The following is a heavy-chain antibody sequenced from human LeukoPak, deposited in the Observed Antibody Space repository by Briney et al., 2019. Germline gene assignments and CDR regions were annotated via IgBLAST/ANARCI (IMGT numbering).Heavy chain of an antibody. CDR2: ISSSSSYI. Sequence: GGSLRLSCAASGFTFSSYSMNWVRQAPGKGLEWVSSISSSSSYIYYADSVKGRFTISRDNAKNSLYLQMNSLRAEDTAVYYCARDPQLTGDGGYWGQGTLVTVSS. V-gene: IGHV3-21*01. J-gene: IGHJ4*02. CDR3: ARDPQLTGDGGY. CDR1: GFTFSSYS. D-gene: IGHD7-27*01.